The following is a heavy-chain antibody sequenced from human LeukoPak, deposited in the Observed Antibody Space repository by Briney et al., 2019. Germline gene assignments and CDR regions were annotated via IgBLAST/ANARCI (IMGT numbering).Heavy chain of an antibody. J-gene: IGHJ5*02. V-gene: IGHV4-59*01. CDR1: GGSISNYY. Sequence: SETLSLTCTVSGGSISNYYWNWIRQPPGKGLEWIGYIYYTGDTNYNPSLKSRVTISVDTSKNQFSLKLSSVTAADTAVYYCARDRLQLQSWGQGTLVTVSS. D-gene: IGHD1-1*01. CDR3: ARDRLQLQS. CDR2: IYYTGDT.